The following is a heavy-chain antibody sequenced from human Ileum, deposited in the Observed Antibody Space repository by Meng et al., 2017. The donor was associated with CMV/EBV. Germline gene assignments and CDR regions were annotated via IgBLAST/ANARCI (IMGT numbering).Heavy chain of an antibody. CDR1: AVSSCGFS. Sequence: QLHQQQGGAALLRPSDTLSFTAAVCAVSSCGFSWTRLRQPPGKGPVWIVQINLSTSTNDNPSLKSRVTIAVDTSKNQFILMLSSVSDADTAVYCCARRITGCPFDYWGQGTLVTVSS. V-gene: IGHV4-34*01. CDR3: ARRITGCPFDY. CDR2: INLSTST. J-gene: IGHJ4*02. D-gene: IGHD1-14*01.